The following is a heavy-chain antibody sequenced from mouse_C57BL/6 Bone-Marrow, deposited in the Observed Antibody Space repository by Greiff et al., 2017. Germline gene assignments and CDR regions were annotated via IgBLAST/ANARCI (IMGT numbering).Heavy chain of an antibody. CDR3: ARPHYYGSSYEDY. V-gene: IGHV1-54*01. J-gene: IGHJ2*01. CDR2: INPGSGGT. Sequence: VQVVESGAELVRPGTSVKVSCKASGYAFTNYLIEWVKQRPGQGLEWIGVINPGSGGTNYNEKFKGKATLTADKSSSTAYMQLSSLTSEDSAVYFGARPHYYGSSYEDYWGQGTTLTVSS. D-gene: IGHD1-1*01. CDR1: GYAFTNYL.